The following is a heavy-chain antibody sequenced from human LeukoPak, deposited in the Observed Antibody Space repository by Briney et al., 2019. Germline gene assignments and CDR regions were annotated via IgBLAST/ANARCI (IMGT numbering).Heavy chain of an antibody. V-gene: IGHV3-23*01. CDR2: IFPSGGEI. CDR3: ATYILVLLPFES. J-gene: IGHJ4*02. D-gene: IGHD2/OR15-2a*01. Sequence: RAGGSLRLSCAASGFTFSIFAMIWVRQPPGKGLEWVSSIFPSGGEIHYADSVRGRFTISRDNSKSTLSLQINSLRAEDTAIYYCATYILVLLPFESWGQGTLVTVSS. CDR1: GFTFSIFA.